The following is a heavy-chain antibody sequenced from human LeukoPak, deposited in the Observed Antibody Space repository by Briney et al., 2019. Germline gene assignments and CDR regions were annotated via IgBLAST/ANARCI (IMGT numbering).Heavy chain of an antibody. J-gene: IGHJ4*02. Sequence: GGSLRLSCAASGFTFSNNWMTWVRQAPGKGLEWVSAISGSGGSTYYADSVKGRFTISRDNSKNTLYLQMNSLRAEDTAVYYCAKLQGIVVVPAAIHLGYWGQGTLVTVSS. CDR2: ISGSGGST. D-gene: IGHD2-2*02. CDR3: AKLQGIVVVPAAIHLGY. V-gene: IGHV3-23*01. CDR1: GFTFSNNW.